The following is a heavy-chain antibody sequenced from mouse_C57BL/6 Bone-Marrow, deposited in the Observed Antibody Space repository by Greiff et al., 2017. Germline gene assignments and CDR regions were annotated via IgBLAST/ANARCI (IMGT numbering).Heavy chain of an antibody. V-gene: IGHV10-1*01. CDR1: GFSFNTYA. Sequence: EVQLVESGGGLVQPKGSLKLSCAASGFSFNTYAMNWVRQAPGKGLEWVARIRSKSNNYATYYADSVKDRFTISRDDSESMLYLQMNNLKTEDTAMYYCVRSGLLIYYYAMDYWGQGTSVTVSS. D-gene: IGHD2-10*01. CDR3: VRSGLLIYYYAMDY. J-gene: IGHJ4*01. CDR2: IRSKSNNYAT.